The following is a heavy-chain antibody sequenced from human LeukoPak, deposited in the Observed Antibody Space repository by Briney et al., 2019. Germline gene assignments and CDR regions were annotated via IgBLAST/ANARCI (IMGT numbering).Heavy chain of an antibody. D-gene: IGHD2-2*01. V-gene: IGHV3-23*01. CDR2: ISASGGTT. CDR3: AKEPREYCSSTSCPNWIDP. Sequence: PGGSLRLSCAASGFTFSSYAMSWAGQAPGKGLEWVSAISASGGTTYYADSVKGRFTISRDNSKNTLYLQMSSLRAEDTAVYYCAKEPREYCSSTSCPNWIDPWGQGTLVTVSS. J-gene: IGHJ5*02. CDR1: GFTFSSYA.